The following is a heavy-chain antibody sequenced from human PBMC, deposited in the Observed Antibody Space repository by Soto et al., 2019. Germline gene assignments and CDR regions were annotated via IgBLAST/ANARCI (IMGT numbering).Heavy chain of an antibody. Sequence: QVQLQESGPGLVKPSQTLSLTCTVSGGSISSGGYYWSWIRQHPGKGLEWIGYIYYSGSTYYNPSLKSRVTISVYTSKNRFALKLSSVTAADTAVYYCARWPQLEPRFDYWGQGTLVTVSS. CDR2: IYYSGST. CDR1: GGSISSGGYY. V-gene: IGHV4-31*03. CDR3: ARWPQLEPRFDY. D-gene: IGHD1-1*01. J-gene: IGHJ4*02.